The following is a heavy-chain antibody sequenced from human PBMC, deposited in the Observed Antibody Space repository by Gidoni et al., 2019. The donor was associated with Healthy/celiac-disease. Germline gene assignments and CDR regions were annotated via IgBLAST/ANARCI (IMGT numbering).Heavy chain of an antibody. D-gene: IGHD6-13*01. CDR2: ISYDGSNK. CDR1: GFTFSSYG. J-gene: IGHJ6*02. V-gene: IGHV3-30*18. Sequence: QVQLVESGGGVVQPGRSLRLSCAASGFTFSSYGMHWVRQAPGKGLEWVAVISYDGSNKYYADSVKGRFTIPRDNSKNTLYLQMNSLRAEDTAVYYCAKSRRDYYYGMDVWGQGTTVTVSS. CDR3: AKSRRDYYYGMDV.